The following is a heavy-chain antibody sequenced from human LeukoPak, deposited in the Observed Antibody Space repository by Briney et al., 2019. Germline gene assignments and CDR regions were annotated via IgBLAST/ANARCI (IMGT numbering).Heavy chain of an antibody. J-gene: IGHJ4*02. CDR2: ISGSGGST. CDR3: AKSQFSSSWYTYFDY. CDR1: GFTFSSYA. V-gene: IGHV3-23*01. D-gene: IGHD6-13*01. Sequence: PGGSLRLSCAASGFTFSSYAMSWVRQAPGKGLEWVSAISGSGGSTYYADSVKGRFTISRDNSKNTLYLQMNSLRAEDTAVYYCAKSQFSSSWYTYFDYWGQGTLVTVSS.